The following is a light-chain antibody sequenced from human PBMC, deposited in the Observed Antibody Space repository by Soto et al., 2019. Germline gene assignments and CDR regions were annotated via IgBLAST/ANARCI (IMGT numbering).Light chain of an antibody. CDR3: ASWDDTLDAQV. Sequence: QPVLTQSPSASGTPGQRVTISCSGSRSNIGRNFGYWYQQVPGTASRLLIQRNNELPSGVPDRFSGSKSGTSVSLAISGLRSDDEATYYCASWDDTLDAQVFGGGTKVTVL. J-gene: IGLJ3*02. CDR1: RSNIGRNF. CDR2: RNN. V-gene: IGLV1-47*01.